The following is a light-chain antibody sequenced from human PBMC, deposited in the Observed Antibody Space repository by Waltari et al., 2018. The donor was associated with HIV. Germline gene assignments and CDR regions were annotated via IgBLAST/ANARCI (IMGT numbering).Light chain of an antibody. CDR2: NTN. V-gene: IGLV2-14*01. Sequence: QSALTQPASVSGSPGQSITISCIGSGSDIAVYNYISWYQHPPDGAPRLVVFNTNRRPSGSPVRFAGSKSGNTASLTISGLQAEDEGIYYCSSYASGGSLLFGGGTKVTVL. J-gene: IGLJ3*02. CDR3: SSYASGGSLL. CDR1: GSDIAVYNY.